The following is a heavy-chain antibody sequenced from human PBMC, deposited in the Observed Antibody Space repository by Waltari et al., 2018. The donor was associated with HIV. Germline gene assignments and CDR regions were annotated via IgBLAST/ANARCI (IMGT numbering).Heavy chain of an antibody. J-gene: IGHJ5*02. CDR2: ISGLSEERR. CDR3: ARGSLLRNWLDP. D-gene: IGHD3-22*01. CDR1: GYTFRDYG. V-gene: IGHV1-18*01. Sequence: QIHLVQSGAEVKKPGASVKVSCKASGYTFRDYGISWVRQAPGQGLEWMGWISGLSEERRNYAQKCQGRVTLSTDTSTTTAYMELRSLRSDDTAIYYCARGSLLRNWLDPWGQEPWSPSPQ.